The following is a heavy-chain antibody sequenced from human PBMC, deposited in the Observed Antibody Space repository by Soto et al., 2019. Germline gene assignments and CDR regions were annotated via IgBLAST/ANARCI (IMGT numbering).Heavy chain of an antibody. CDR2: TYSDGNT. V-gene: IGHV3-53*01. J-gene: IGHJ4*02. D-gene: IGHD3-10*01. CDR3: SRAYGAGSYFSYY. CDR1: GFTVSSNY. Sequence: EVLVMESGGGLIQPGGSLTLSCAASGFTVSSNYMVWVRQAPGKGLEWVSVTYSDGNTLYADSVKGRFTISRDDTKNTLFLQMDSLRAEDTAMYYCSRAYGAGSYFSYYWCQGTLVTVSS.